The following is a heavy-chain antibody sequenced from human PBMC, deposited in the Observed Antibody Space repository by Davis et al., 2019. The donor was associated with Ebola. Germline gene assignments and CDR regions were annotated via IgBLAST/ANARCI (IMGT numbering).Heavy chain of an antibody. CDR2: INHSGSA. V-gene: IGHV4-34*01. CDR3: ARGPAGFWSGYVNY. Sequence: ESLKISCAASGFTFSSYWMSWVRQAPGKGLEWIGEINHSGSANYNPSLKSRVTISVDTSKNQFSLKLSSVTAADTAVYYCARGPAGFWSGYVNYWGQGTLVTVSS. D-gene: IGHD3-3*01. CDR1: GFTFSSYW. J-gene: IGHJ4*02.